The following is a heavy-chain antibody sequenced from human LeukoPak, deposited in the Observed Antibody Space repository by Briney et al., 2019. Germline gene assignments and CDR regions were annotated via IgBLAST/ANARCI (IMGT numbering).Heavy chain of an antibody. V-gene: IGHV1-18*01. CDR3: AREGGPGNDFDWINNWFDP. J-gene: IGHJ5*02. Sequence: ASVKVSCKASGYTFTSYGISWVRQAPGQGLEWMGWISAYNGNTNYAQKLQGRVTMTTDTSTSTAYMELRSLRSDDTAVYYCAREGGPGNDFDWINNWFDPWGQGTLVTVSS. CDR2: ISAYNGNT. D-gene: IGHD3-9*01. CDR1: GYTFTSYG.